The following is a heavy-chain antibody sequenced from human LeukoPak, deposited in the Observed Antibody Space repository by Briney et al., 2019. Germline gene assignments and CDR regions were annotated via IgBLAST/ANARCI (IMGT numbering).Heavy chain of an antibody. CDR2: INPSGGST. J-gene: IGHJ3*02. D-gene: IGHD2-21*02. Sequence: ASVKVSCKASGYTFTSYDMHWVRQAPGQGLEWMGIINPSGGSTSYAQKFQGRVTMTRDMSTSTVYMELSSLRSDDTAVYYCARMDGGILLFSDAFDIWGQGTMVTVSS. CDR1: GYTFTSYD. CDR3: ARMDGGILLFSDAFDI. V-gene: IGHV1-46*01.